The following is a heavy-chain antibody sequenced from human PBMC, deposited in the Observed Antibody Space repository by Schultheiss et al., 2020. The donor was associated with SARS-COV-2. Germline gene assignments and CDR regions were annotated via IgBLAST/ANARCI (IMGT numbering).Heavy chain of an antibody. CDR3: ARDRYDYVWGSYRFFLYGMDV. CDR2: ISYDGSNK. Sequence: GGSLRLSCAASGFTFSSYGMHWVRQAPGKGLEWVAVISYDGSNKYYADSVKGRFTISRDNSKNTLYLQMNSLRAEDTAVYYCARDRYDYVWGSYRFFLYGMDVWGQGTTVTVSS. J-gene: IGHJ6*02. CDR1: GFTFSSYG. D-gene: IGHD3-16*02. V-gene: IGHV3-30*03.